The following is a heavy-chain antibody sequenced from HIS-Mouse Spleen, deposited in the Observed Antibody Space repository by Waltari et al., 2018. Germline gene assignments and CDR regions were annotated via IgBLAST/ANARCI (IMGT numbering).Heavy chain of an antibody. D-gene: IGHD1-26*01. J-gene: IGHJ4*02. CDR3: ARGASGSYYLVSVSDY. Sequence: EVQLVESGGGWVQPGGSLGLSCPASGFTLRGNSMNWVRQAPGKGLEWVSYISSSSSTIYYADSVKGRFTISRDNAKNSLYLQMNSLRAEDTAVYYCARGASGSYYLVSVSDYWGQGTLVTVSS. CDR1: GFTLRGNS. V-gene: IGHV3-48*01. CDR2: ISSSSSTI.